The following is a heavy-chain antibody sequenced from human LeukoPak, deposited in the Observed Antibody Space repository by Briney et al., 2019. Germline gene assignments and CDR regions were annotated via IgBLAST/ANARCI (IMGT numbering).Heavy chain of an antibody. Sequence: GGSLRLSCAASGFTFSSFEMNWVRQAPGKGLEWVSYISISGSTIYYADSVKGRFTISRDNAKNSLYLQMNSLRADDTAVYYCAKDHIVAYWGQGTLVTVYS. V-gene: IGHV3-48*03. CDR2: ISISGSTI. CDR3: AKDHIVAY. J-gene: IGHJ4*02. D-gene: IGHD5-12*01. CDR1: GFTFSSFE.